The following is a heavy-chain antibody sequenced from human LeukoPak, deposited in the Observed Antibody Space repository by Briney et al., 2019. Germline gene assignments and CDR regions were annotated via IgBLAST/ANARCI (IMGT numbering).Heavy chain of an antibody. CDR1: GGSISSYY. Sequence: SETLSLTCTVSGGSISSYYWSWIRQPAGRGLEWIGRIYTRGSTNYNPSLKSRVTMSVDTSKNQFSLKLSSVTAADTAVYYCARDGSTTAVGYWYFDLWGRGTLVTVSS. V-gene: IGHV4-4*07. D-gene: IGHD1-26*01. J-gene: IGHJ2*01. CDR3: ARDGSTTAVGYWYFDL. CDR2: IYTRGST.